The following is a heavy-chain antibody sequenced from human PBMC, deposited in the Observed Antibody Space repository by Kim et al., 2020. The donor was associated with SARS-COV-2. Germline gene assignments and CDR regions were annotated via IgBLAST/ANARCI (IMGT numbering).Heavy chain of an antibody. CDR2: SGGST. Sequence: SGGSTSYGQKFQGRVTMTRDTSTSTVYMGLSSLRSEDTAVYYCARGGWLYWGQGTLVTVSS. J-gene: IGHJ4*02. D-gene: IGHD6-19*01. CDR3: ARGGWLY. V-gene: IGHV1-46*01.